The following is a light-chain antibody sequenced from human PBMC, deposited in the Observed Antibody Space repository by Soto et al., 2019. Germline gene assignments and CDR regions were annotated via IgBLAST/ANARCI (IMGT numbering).Light chain of an antibody. J-gene: IGKJ4*01. CDR3: LQANNFPVT. CDR1: HGIGSW. Sequence: DIQMTQSPSFVSASIGDIATITCRASHGIGSWLAWYQQVPGRAPRLLIFPASIFQSGVSSRFRGSGSWTDFTLTMTRLQREDFATYFCLQANNFPVTFSEGTKLEMK. CDR2: PAS. V-gene: IGKV1-12*01.